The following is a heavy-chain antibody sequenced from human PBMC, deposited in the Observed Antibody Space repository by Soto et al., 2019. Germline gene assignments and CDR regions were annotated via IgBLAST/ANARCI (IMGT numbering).Heavy chain of an antibody. CDR1: GDTISSDWYC. Sequence: TLSLTCNVSGDTISSDWYCWSWISQQQGKDLKWIGYICYTGTTYYSPSLEQRITISVNTTQNHFSLQLGNVTAADTDVYYCARAYITSCVDRRCPGWVEHWGQGPLVT. J-gene: IGHJ5*02. CDR3: ARAYITSCVDRRCPGWVEH. CDR2: ICYTGTT. D-gene: IGHD3-22*01. V-gene: IGHV4-31*03.